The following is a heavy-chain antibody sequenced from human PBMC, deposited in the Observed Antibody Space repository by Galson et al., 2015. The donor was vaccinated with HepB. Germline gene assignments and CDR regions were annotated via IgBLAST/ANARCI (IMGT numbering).Heavy chain of an antibody. CDR2: IWYDGSYK. J-gene: IGHJ4*02. CDR3: AREGLTAMTLFDY. V-gene: IGHV3-33*01. D-gene: IGHD4-17*01. Sequence: SLRLSCAASGFIFSHSGMHWVRQGPGKGLEWVAMIWYDGSYKHYGDSVKGRFTISRDNSKNTLYLQMSSLRAEDTAVYYCAREGLTAMTLFDYWGQGTLVTVSS. CDR1: GFIFSHSG.